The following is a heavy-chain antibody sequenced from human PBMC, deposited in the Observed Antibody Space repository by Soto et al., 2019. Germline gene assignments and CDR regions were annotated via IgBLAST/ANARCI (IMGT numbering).Heavy chain of an antibody. J-gene: IGHJ6*02. D-gene: IGHD1-20*01. Sequence: QVQLVESGGGLVKPGGSLRLSCAASGFTFSDYYMSWIRQAPGKGLEWVSYIRSSGSTIYYADSVKGRFTISRDNAKNSLYLQMNSLRAEDTAVYYCARDPLTGTTYYYYYGMGVWGQGTKVTVYS. CDR2: IRSSGSTI. V-gene: IGHV3-11*01. CDR3: ARDPLTGTTYYYYYGMGV. CDR1: GFTFSDYY.